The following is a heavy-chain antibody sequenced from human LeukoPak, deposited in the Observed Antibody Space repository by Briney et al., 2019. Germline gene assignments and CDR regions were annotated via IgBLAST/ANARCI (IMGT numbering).Heavy chain of an antibody. V-gene: IGHV3-30-3*01. CDR3: ARDAGGYYYDSSGYSHPFDY. Sequence: GGSLRLSCAASGFTFSSYAMHWVRQAPGKGLEWVAVISYDGSNKYYADSVKGRFTISRDNSKNTLYLQMNSLRAEDTAVYYCARDAGGYYYDSSGYSHPFDYWGQGTLVTVSS. CDR2: ISYDGSNK. CDR1: GFTFSSYA. J-gene: IGHJ4*02. D-gene: IGHD3-22*01.